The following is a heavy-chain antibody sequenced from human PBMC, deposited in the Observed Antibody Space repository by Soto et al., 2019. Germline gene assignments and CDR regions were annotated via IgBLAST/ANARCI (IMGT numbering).Heavy chain of an antibody. V-gene: IGHV4-30-2*01. CDR2: VYHTGSA. J-gene: IGHJ6*02. Sequence: PSETLSLTCTVSGGSITTAGYYWSWIRQVPGKALEWIGYVYHTGSAFHNPSLKSRVTISLDRSKNQFSMKMNSVTAADTALYYCASRPIHYYGLDVWGQGTMATVYS. CDR3: ASRPIHYYGLDV. CDR1: GGSITTAGYY.